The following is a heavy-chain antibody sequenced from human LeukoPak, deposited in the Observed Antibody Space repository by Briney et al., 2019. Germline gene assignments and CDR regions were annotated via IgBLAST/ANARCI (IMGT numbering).Heavy chain of an antibody. CDR3: ARDSFGRYDFWSGYQGYYYYMDV. J-gene: IGHJ6*03. CDR2: IYTSGST. V-gene: IGHV4-4*07. D-gene: IGHD3-3*01. Sequence: PSETLSLTCTVSGGSISSYYWSWIRQPAGKGLEWIGRIYTSGSTNYNPSLKSRVTMSVDTSKNQFSLKLSSVTAADTAVYYCARDSFGRYDFWSGYQGYYYYMDVWGKGTTVTVSS. CDR1: GGSISSYY.